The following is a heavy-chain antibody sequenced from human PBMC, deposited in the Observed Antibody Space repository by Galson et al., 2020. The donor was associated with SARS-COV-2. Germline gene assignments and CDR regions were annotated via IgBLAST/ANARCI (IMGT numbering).Heavy chain of an antibody. D-gene: IGHD1-26*01. CDR1: IGSMTSHY. V-gene: IGHV4-59*08. Sequence: ETSETLSLTCAVSIGSMTSHYWSWIRQAPGKGLEWIGYISYSGSTTYNPSLKSRVTISLDTSKNQFSLKLTSVTAADTALYYCAKLAEGRRSSEDYWGQGTLVTVSS. J-gene: IGHJ4*02. CDR3: AKLAEGRRSSEDY. CDR2: ISYSGST.